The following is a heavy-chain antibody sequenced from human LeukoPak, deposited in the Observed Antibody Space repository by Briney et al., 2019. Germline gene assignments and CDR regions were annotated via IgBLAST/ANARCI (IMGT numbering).Heavy chain of an antibody. Sequence: PGGSLRLSCAAPGFTFSSYGMSWVRQAPGKGLEWVSAISGRGTSTYYAESVKGRFTISRDDSKNTLYLQMNSLRAEDTAVYYCAKKPVEYYFDYWGQGTLVTVSS. CDR2: ISGRGTST. CDR3: AKKPVEYYFDY. CDR1: GFTFSSYG. V-gene: IGHV3-23*01. J-gene: IGHJ4*02.